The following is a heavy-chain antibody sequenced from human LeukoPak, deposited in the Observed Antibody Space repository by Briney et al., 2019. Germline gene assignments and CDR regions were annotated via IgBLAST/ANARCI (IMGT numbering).Heavy chain of an antibody. Sequence: GASVKVSCKASGYTFTSYAMNWVRQAPGQGLEWMGWINTNTGNPTYAQGFTGRFVFSLDTSVSTAYLQISSLKAEDTAVYYCARLPTDLGGVIVTGDDAFDIWGQGTMVAVSS. J-gene: IGHJ3*02. D-gene: IGHD3-16*02. V-gene: IGHV7-4-1*02. CDR3: ARLPTDLGGVIVTGDDAFDI. CDR1: GYTFTSYA. CDR2: INTNTGNP.